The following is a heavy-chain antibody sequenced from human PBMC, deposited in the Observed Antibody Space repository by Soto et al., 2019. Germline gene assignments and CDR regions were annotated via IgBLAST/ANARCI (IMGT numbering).Heavy chain of an antibody. CDR3: ARTYCAADCPRRDFDY. CDR1: GGSFISYA. Sequence: ASVKVYCKASGGSFISYAISLVRQAPGQGLEWMGIINPSGGRTSYAQKFQDRVTMTRDTSTNTVYMELSSLRSDDTAVYYCARTYCAADCPRRDFDYWGQGTLVTVSS. J-gene: IGHJ4*02. D-gene: IGHD2-21*02. CDR2: INPSGGRT. V-gene: IGHV1-46*01.